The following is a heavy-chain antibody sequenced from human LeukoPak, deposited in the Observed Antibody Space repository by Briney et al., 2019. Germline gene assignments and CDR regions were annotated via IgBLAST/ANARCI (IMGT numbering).Heavy chain of an antibody. CDR1: GFTFSSYG. CDR2: IWYDGSNK. V-gene: IGHV3-33*01. D-gene: IGHD2-8*01. J-gene: IGHJ6*03. Sequence: LGGSLRLSCAASGFTFSSYGMHWVRQAPGKGLEWVAVIWYDGSNKYYADSVKGRFTISRDNSKNTLYLQMNSLRAEDTAVYYCARDSEGCTNGVCYRGGNYMDVWGKGTTVTVSS. CDR3: ARDSEGCTNGVCYRGGNYMDV.